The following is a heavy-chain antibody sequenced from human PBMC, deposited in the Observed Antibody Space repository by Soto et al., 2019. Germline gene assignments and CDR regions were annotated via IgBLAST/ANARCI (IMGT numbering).Heavy chain of an antibody. V-gene: IGHV4-31*03. D-gene: IGHD1-7*01. CDR1: GGSISSGGYY. J-gene: IGHJ6*03. Sequence: PSETLSLTCTVSGGSISSGGYYWSWIRQHPGKGLEWIGYIYYSGSTYYNPSLKSRVTISVDTSKNQFSLKLSSVTAADTAVYYCARGGTTFLSPYYYYYMDVWGKGTTVTVSS. CDR2: IYYSGST. CDR3: ARGGTTFLSPYYYYYMDV.